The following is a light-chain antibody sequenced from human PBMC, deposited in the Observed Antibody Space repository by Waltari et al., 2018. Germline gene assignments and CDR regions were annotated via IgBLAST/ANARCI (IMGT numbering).Light chain of an antibody. CDR2: WAS. CDR1: QSVLYTSNNTNY. Sequence: DIVMTQSPDSLAVSLGETATINCQSSQSVLYTSNNTNYLGWYQQKPGRPPKLLFYWASTRESGVPDRFSAGGSGTDFTLTISSLQAEDVAIYYCQQYYKSRTFGQGTKLEIK. J-gene: IGKJ2*01. V-gene: IGKV4-1*01. CDR3: QQYYKSRT.